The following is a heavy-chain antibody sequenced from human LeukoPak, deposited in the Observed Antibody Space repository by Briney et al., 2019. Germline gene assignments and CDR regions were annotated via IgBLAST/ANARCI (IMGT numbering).Heavy chain of an antibody. CDR3: ARLMPVPAATDAFDV. D-gene: IGHD2-2*01. Sequence: PSQTLSLTCTVSGGSISSGAYYWSWIRQPPGKGLEWIGYIYYGGSTYYNASLKSRLTILVDTSKNRFSLNLTSVTAADTAVYYCARLMPVPAATDAFDVWGQGTMVTVSS. J-gene: IGHJ3*01. V-gene: IGHV4-30-4*08. CDR2: IYYGGST. CDR1: GGSISSGAYY.